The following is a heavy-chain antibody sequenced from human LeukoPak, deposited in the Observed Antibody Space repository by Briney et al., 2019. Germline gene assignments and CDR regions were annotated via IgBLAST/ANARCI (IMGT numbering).Heavy chain of an antibody. CDR2: IYDSGST. V-gene: IGHV4-39*01. CDR3: ARTYSSGWSSFDP. CDR1: GGSIRSSYYY. D-gene: IGHD6-19*01. J-gene: IGHJ5*02. Sequence: KTSETLSLTCTVSGGSIRSSYYYWGWIRQPPGKGLEWIGSIYDSGSTYYNPSLKSRVTISVDTSKNQFSLKLNSVTAADTAVYYCARTYSSGWSSFDPWGQGTLVTVSS.